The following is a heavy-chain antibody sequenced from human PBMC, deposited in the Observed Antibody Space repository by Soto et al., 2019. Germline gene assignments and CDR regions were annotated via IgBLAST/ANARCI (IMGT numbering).Heavy chain of an antibody. Sequence: ASVKVSCKASGDTFNFYTFSWVRQAPGQGLEWMGRINPMSGMTNYAQKFQGGVTMIRDRSMSTAYMELSRLRSDDTAVYYCARLWFGESTGAFDIWGQGTMVTVS. CDR3: ARLWFGESTGAFDI. V-gene: IGHV1-2*02. CDR2: INPMSGMT. J-gene: IGHJ3*02. D-gene: IGHD3-10*01. CDR1: GDTFNFYT.